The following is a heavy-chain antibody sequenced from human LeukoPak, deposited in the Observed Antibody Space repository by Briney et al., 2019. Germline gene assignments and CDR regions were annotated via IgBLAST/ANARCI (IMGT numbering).Heavy chain of an antibody. V-gene: IGHV2-5*01. CDR2: MYCNDDK. Sequence: ESAPTLVNPTQTLTLTSSFSGFSLSTSGVGVGWIRQPPGKALDWLAPMYCNDDKRYNPSMKRRLTIPKDTSKNQVVLTKTNMDPVDTARYYCPHSIVVVSAATNWFDPWGQGTLVTVSS. CDR1: GFSLSTSGVG. D-gene: IGHD2-2*01. CDR3: PHSIVVVSAATNWFDP. J-gene: IGHJ5*02.